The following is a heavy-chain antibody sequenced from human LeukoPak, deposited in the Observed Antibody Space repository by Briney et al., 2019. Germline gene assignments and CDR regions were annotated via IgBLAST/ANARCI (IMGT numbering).Heavy chain of an antibody. CDR1: GGTFSSYA. V-gene: IGHV1-18*01. J-gene: IGHJ5*02. CDR3: ARDQGITIFGVVNNNLFDP. Sequence: ASVKVSCKASGGTFSSYAISWVRQAPGQGLEWMGWISAYNGNTNYAQKLQGRVTMTTDTSTSTAYMELRSLRSDDTAVYYCARDQGITIFGVVNNNLFDPWGQGTLVTVSS. D-gene: IGHD3-3*01. CDR2: ISAYNGNT.